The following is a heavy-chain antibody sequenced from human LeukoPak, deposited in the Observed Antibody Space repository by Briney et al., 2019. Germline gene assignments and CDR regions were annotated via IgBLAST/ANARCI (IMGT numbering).Heavy chain of an antibody. CDR1: GGTFSSYT. J-gene: IGHJ4*02. D-gene: IGHD1-7*01. V-gene: IGHV1-69*02. Sequence: SVKVSCKASGGTFSSYTISWVRQAPGQGLEWMGRIIPILGIANYAQKFQGRVTITADKSTSTAYMELSSLRSEDTAMYYCARGPVEYNWNYEAGWGQGTLVTVSS. CDR3: ARGPVEYNWNYEAG. CDR2: IIPILGIA.